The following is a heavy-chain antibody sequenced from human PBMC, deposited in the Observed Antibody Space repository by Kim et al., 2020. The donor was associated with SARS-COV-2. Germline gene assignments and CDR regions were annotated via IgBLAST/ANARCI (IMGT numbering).Heavy chain of an antibody. J-gene: IGHJ4*02. CDR2: IKSKTDGGTT. Sequence: GGSLRLSCAASGFTFSNAWMSWVRQAPGKGLEWVGRIKSKTDGGTTDYAAPVKGRFTISRDDSKNTLYLQMNSLKTEDTAVYYCTTEVDTAMVYPDYWGQGTLVTVSS. D-gene: IGHD5-18*01. CDR1: GFTFSNAW. V-gene: IGHV3-15*01. CDR3: TTEVDTAMVYPDY.